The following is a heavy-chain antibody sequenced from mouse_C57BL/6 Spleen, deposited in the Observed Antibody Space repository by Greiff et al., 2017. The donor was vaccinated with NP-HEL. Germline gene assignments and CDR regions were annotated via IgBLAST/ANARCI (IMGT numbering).Heavy chain of an antibody. CDR2: ISSGSSTI. V-gene: IGHV5-17*01. Sequence: EVMLVESGGGLVKPGGSLKLSCAASGFTFSDYGMHWVRQAPETGLEWVAYISSGSSTIYYAETVKGRVTISRDNAKNTLFLQMTSLRSEDTAMYYCARPGWDVEWAYWGQGTLVTVSA. CDR1: GFTFSDYG. CDR3: ARPGWDVEWAY. J-gene: IGHJ3*01. D-gene: IGHD4-1*01.